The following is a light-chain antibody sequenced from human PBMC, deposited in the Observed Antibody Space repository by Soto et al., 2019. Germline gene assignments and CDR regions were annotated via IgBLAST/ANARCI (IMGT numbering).Light chain of an antibody. V-gene: IGKV3-20*01. CDR1: QSVSRSY. Sequence: DIVYKQSPGTLSLSPLHIHTLSPIHSQSVSRSYLGWYQQKPGQAHRLLIYGASSRATGIKDRFSGSGSGTDFTLTIRRMEPEDFAVYYCQKYGSSHFNFGKGKRLEIK. J-gene: IGKJ5*01. CDR3: QKYGSSHFN. CDR2: GAS.